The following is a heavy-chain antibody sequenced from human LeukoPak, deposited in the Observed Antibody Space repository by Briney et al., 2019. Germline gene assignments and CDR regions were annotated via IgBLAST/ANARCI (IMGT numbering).Heavy chain of an antibody. CDR2: IYHSGST. J-gene: IGHJ3*02. D-gene: IGHD6-13*01. V-gene: IGHV4-38-2*02. CDR1: GYSITSGYY. CDR3: ASPNSAAGTEEDDAFDI. Sequence: SETLSLTCTVSGYSITSGYYWGWIRQPPGKGLEWIGSIYHSGSTNYNPSLKSRVTISVDTSKNQFSLKLSSVTAADTAVYYCASPNSAAGTEEDDAFDIWGQGTMVTVSS.